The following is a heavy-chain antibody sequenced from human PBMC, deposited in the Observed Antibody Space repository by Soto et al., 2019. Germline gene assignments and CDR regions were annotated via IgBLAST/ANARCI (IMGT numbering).Heavy chain of an antibody. CDR2: TYFRSKCYN. J-gene: IGHJ5*02. D-gene: IGHD5-12*01. Sequence: SQTLSLPCAISGDSVSSNTASWNWIRQSPSRGLEWLGRTYFRSKCYNDYAVSVKSRIIINPDTSNNQFSLQLNSVTPEDTAVYFCAKGDNLGPKTGYAFDPWGQGIMVTVSS. V-gene: IGHV6-1*01. CDR3: AKGDNLGPKTGYAFDP. CDR1: GDSVSSNTAS.